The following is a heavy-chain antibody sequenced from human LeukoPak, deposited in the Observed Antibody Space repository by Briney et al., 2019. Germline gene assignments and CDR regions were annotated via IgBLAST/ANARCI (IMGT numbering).Heavy chain of an antibody. Sequence: GGSLRLSCTASGFTFGDYAMSWFRQAPGKGLEWVGFIRSKAYGGTTEYAASVKGRFTISRDDSKSIAYLQMSSLKTEDTAVYYCTRYYYDSSGQPDYWGQGTLVTVSS. V-gene: IGHV3-49*03. D-gene: IGHD3-22*01. CDR1: GFTFGDYA. CDR3: TRYYYDSSGQPDY. CDR2: IRSKAYGGTT. J-gene: IGHJ4*02.